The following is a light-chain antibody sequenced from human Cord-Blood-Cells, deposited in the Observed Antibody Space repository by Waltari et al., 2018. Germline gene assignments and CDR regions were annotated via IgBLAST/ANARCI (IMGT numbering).Light chain of an antibody. V-gene: IGKV1-8*01. CDR2: AAS. Sequence: AMRMTQSPSSFSASTGDRVTITCRASQGIRSYLAWYQQKPGKAPNLLIYAASTLQSGVPSRFSGSGSGTDFTLTISCLQSEDFATYYCQQYYSYPPTFGQGTKVEIK. CDR1: QGIRSY. J-gene: IGKJ1*01. CDR3: QQYYSYPPT.